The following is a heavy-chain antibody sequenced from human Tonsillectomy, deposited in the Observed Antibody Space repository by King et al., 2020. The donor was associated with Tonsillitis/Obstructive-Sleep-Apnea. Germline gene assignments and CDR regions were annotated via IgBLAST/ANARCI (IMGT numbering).Heavy chain of an antibody. CDR1: GGSFSGYY. D-gene: IGHD5-24*01. V-gene: IGHV4-34*01. CDR3: ARRGPYKYDYYYFYDKDV. Sequence: VQLPQGGAGLLKPSETLSLTCAVFGGSFSGYYWSWIRQPPGKGLEWIGEIHHSGSTKYNPSLKSRVTISVDTSKNHFSLKMSSATAADTAVYYCARRGPYKYDYYYFYDKDVWGKGTTVTISS. J-gene: IGHJ6*03. CDR2: IHHSGST.